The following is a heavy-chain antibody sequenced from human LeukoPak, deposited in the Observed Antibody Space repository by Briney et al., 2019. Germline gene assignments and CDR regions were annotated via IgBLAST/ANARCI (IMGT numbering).Heavy chain of an antibody. J-gene: IGHJ5*02. CDR2: ISAYNVNT. D-gene: IGHD4-11*01. CDR3: ATGGVHYSTSEFDP. Sequence: ASVKVSCKASGYTFTSYGISWVRQAPGQRLECMGWISAYNVNTNYAQKLQGRVTMTTDTSTSTAYMELSSLRSEDTAVYYCATGGVHYSTSEFDPWGQGTLVTVSS. CDR1: GYTFTSYG. V-gene: IGHV1-18*01.